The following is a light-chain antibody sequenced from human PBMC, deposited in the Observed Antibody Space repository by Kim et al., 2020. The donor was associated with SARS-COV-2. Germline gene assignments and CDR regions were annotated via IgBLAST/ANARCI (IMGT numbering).Light chain of an antibody. CDR1: QDINSA. CDR2: DAS. CDR3: QQFHTYPVT. V-gene: IGKV1-13*02. Sequence: AVRLTQSPSSLPASIGDRVTVTCRASQDINSALAWYQQRPGRSPTLLIYDASTLQGGVPSRFSGRGSGTDVTLTIDNVQPEDFGTYFCQQFHTYPVTFGQGTRLEIK. J-gene: IGKJ5*01.